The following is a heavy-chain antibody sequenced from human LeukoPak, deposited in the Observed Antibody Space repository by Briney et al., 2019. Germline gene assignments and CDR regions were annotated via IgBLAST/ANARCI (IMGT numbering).Heavy chain of an antibody. CDR3: ARDADCSSTSCYKAGNWFDP. CDR1: GGSISSGSYY. J-gene: IGHJ5*02. D-gene: IGHD2-2*02. V-gene: IGHV4-61*02. Sequence: SETLSLTCTVSGGSISSGSYYWSWIRQPAGKGLEWIGRIYTSGSTNYNPSLKSRVTISVDTSKNQFSLKLSSVTAADTAVYYCARDADCSSTSCYKAGNWFDPWGQGTLVTVSS. CDR2: IYTSGST.